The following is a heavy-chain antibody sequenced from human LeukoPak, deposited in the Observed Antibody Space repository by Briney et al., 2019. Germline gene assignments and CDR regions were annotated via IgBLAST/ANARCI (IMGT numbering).Heavy chain of an antibody. J-gene: IGHJ6*03. CDR2: ISYDGSNK. D-gene: IGHD5-18*01. CDR3: AKEPGYSYGYYYYYYMDV. V-gene: IGHV3-33*06. Sequence: PGRSLRLSCAASGFTFSSYGMHWVRQAPGKGLEWVAVISYDGSNKYYADSVKGRFTISRDNSKNTLYLQMNSLRAEDTAVYYCAKEPGYSYGYYYYYYMDVWGKGTTVTVSS. CDR1: GFTFSSYG.